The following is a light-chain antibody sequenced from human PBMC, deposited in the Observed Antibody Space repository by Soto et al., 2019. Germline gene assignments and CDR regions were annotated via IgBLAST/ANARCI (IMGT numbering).Light chain of an antibody. Sequence: ENVLTQSPGTLSLSPGERATLSCRASQSVSSSFLAWYQQRPGQAPRLLIYGASSRATGIPDRFSGSGSGTGFTLTISRLEPEDFAVYYCHQYGTSPATFGQGTKVEIK. J-gene: IGKJ1*01. CDR3: HQYGTSPAT. CDR1: QSVSSSF. V-gene: IGKV3-20*01. CDR2: GAS.